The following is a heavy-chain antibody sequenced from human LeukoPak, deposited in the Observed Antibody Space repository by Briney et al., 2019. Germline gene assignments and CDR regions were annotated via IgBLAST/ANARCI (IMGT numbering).Heavy chain of an antibody. D-gene: IGHD6-13*01. CDR1: GFTFSS. J-gene: IGHJ3*02. V-gene: IGHV3-21*06. CDR2: ISSSSDYI. Sequence: GRSLRLSCVASGFTFSSMNWVRQAPGKGLEWVSFISSSSDYIYYADSVKGRFTISRDNAKNSLFLQMNSLTAEDTAVYYCARDRSGSWYAFDIWGQGTMVTVSS. CDR3: ARDRSGSWYAFDI.